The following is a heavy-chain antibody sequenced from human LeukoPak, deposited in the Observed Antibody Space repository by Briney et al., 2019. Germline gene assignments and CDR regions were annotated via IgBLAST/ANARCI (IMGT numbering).Heavy chain of an antibody. V-gene: IGHV4-39*07. CDR1: GGSISSSTHY. J-gene: IGHJ4*02. D-gene: IGHD6-13*01. CDR3: ARGARIAAAGPSDY. Sequence: SETLSLTCTVSGGSISSSTHYWGWIRQPPGKGLEWIGSIYYSGSTNYNPSLKSRVTISVDTSKNQFSLKLSSVTAADTAVYYCARGARIAAAGPSDYWGQGTLVTVSS. CDR2: IYYSGST.